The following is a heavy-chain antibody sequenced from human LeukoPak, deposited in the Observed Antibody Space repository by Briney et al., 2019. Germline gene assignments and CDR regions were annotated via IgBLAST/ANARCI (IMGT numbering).Heavy chain of an antibody. CDR1: GFTFDDYT. V-gene: IGHV3-43*01. CDR3: AKLGTAMVSFDYFDY. CDR2: ISWDGGST. D-gene: IGHD5-18*01. J-gene: IGHJ4*02. Sequence: GGSLRLSCAASGFTFDDYTMHWVRQAPGKGLEWVSLISWDGGSTYYADSVKGRFTISRDNSKNSLYLQMNSLRTEDTALYYCAKLGTAMVSFDYFDYWGQGTLVTVSS.